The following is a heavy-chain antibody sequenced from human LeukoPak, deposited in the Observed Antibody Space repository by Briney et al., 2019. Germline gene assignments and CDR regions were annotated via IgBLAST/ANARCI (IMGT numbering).Heavy chain of an antibody. Sequence: GGSLRLSCEDSTFTFSSHWRHWVRQAPGKGLVWVSRINSDGTMISYADSVKGRFTISRDNSENTLYLQMNSLRGEDTAVYYCARDGYSGSYYRLYYFFMDVWGKGTTVTVSS. CDR2: INSDGTMI. CDR3: ARDGYSGSYYRLYYFFMDV. D-gene: IGHD1-26*01. J-gene: IGHJ6*03. CDR1: TFTFSSHW. V-gene: IGHV3-74*01.